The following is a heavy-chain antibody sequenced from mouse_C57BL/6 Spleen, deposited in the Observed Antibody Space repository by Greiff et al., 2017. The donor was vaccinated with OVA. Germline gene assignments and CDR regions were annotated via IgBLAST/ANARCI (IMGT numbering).Heavy chain of an antibody. Sequence: QVQLQQPGSELVRPGSSVTLSCKASGYSFTRYWLPWVKQRPGQGLAWNGVIDPSDSYTNSYQKFKGKATLTVDTTSSTAYMQLSVLTSEDSAVYYCAREDLDNWGQDTTLTVSS. CDR1: GYSFTRYW. V-gene: IGHV1-59*01. CDR2: IDPSDSYT. CDR3: AREDLDN. J-gene: IGHJ2*01.